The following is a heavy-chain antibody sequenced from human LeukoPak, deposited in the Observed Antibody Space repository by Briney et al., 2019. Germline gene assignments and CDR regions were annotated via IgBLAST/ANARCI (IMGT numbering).Heavy chain of an antibody. D-gene: IGHD5-12*01. V-gene: IGHV3-30-3*01. Sequence: GGSLRLSCAASGFTFSNYGMHWVRQAPGKGLEWVTIISYDGSNKHYADSVKGRFTISRDNSKNALYLQMNSLRPEDTAVYYCGRDRGWLRSVDYWGQGTLVTVSS. CDR3: GRDRGWLRSVDY. CDR2: ISYDGSNK. CDR1: GFTFSNYG. J-gene: IGHJ4*02.